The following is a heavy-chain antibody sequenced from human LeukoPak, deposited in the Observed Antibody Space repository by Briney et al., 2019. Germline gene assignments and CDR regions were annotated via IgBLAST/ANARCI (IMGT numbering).Heavy chain of an antibody. Sequence: GTSLRLSCAASGFTFRGNLLHWVRQAPGKGLEWVAGSSSDGGEQYYADSVKGRFTFSRDNSKSTLVLQMSSLRPDDTAVYYCARESSSRRFVFDVWGKGTLVTVSS. D-gene: IGHD6-13*01. CDR1: GFTFRGNL. CDR2: SSSDGGEQ. J-gene: IGHJ3*01. V-gene: IGHV3-30*15. CDR3: ARESSSRRFVFDV.